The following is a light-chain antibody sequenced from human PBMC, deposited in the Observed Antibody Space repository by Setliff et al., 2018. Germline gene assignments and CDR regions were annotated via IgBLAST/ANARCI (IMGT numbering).Light chain of an antibody. CDR3: CSYQRPSTAV. J-gene: IGLJ3*02. CDR2: EVS. V-gene: IGLV2-23*02. Sequence: QSALTQPASVSGSPGQSITISCTGTTNNIGSYNLVSWYQQHPGRAPKLIISEVSERPSGVSVRFSGSKSGNTASLTISGLRPEDEADYYCCSYQRPSTAVFGGGTKSPS. CDR1: TNNIGSYNL.